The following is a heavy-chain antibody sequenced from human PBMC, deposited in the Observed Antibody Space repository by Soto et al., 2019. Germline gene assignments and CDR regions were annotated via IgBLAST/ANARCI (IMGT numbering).Heavy chain of an antibody. CDR1: GGSFRGYY. D-gene: IGHD1-26*01. V-gene: IGHV4-34*01. CDR3: ARGRVKEDSGRYTRDFDC. Sequence: QVQLQQWGAGLLKPSETLSLTCAVYGGSFRGYYWSWIRQPTGKGLEWLGEITHSGSTNYNPTLKRLVAISVETSNIQSSVKPRSLTAADTAVYNCARGRVKEDSGRYTRDFDCRGKRTLVTVSS. J-gene: IGHJ4*02. CDR2: ITHSGST.